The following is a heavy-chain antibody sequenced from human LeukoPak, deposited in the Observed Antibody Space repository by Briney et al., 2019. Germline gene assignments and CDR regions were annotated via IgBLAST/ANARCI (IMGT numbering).Heavy chain of an antibody. V-gene: IGHV4-38-2*02. CDR2: IHHSGST. Sequence: PSETLSLPCTVSGYFISSGYYWGWIRQPPGKGLQWIGSIHHSGSTYYNPSLKSRVTISVDTSKTQFSLKLSSVTAADTAVYYCARTSSSGLVGGYYFDYWGQGTLVTVSS. CDR1: GYFISSGYY. D-gene: IGHD6-19*01. J-gene: IGHJ4*02. CDR3: ARTSSSGLVGGYYFDY.